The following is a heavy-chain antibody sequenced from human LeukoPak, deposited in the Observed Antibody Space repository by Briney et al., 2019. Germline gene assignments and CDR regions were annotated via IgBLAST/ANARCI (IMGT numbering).Heavy chain of an antibody. CDR3: ARAGDYDILTDLYYYYYGMDV. V-gene: IGHV3-30-3*01. CDR1: GFTFSSYA. CDR2: ISYDGSNK. J-gene: IGHJ6*02. Sequence: GGSLRLSCAASGFTFSSYAMSWVRQAPGKGLEWVAVISYDGSNKYYADSVKGRFTISRDNSKNTLYLQMNSLRAEDTAAYYCARAGDYDILTDLYYYYYGMDVWGQGTTVTVSS. D-gene: IGHD3-9*01.